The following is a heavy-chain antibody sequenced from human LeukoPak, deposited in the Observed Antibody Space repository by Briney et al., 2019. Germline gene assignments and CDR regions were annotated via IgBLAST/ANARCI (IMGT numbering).Heavy chain of an antibody. Sequence: GSLRLSCAASGFSVNNNYMSWVRQPPGKGLEWLSVIYTGGNTFYADSVKGRFTVSRDNSKNTLYLQMNSLRADDTAVYYCTKLKGWYGDGYCDHWGQGTLVTVSS. V-gene: IGHV3-53*01. CDR3: TKLKGWYGDGYCDH. D-gene: IGHD6-19*01. CDR1: GFSVNNNY. J-gene: IGHJ4*02. CDR2: IYTGGNT.